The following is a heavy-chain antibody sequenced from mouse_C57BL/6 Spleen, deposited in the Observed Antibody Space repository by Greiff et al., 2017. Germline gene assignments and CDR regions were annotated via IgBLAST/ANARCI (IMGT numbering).Heavy chain of an antibody. D-gene: IGHD3-3*01. CDR2: IYPGDGNT. CDR1: GYAFSSSW. Sequence: QVQLKESGAELVKPGASVKISCKASGYAFSSSWMNWVKQRPGKGLEWIGRIYPGDGNTNYNGKFKGKATLTADKSSSTAYMQLSSLTSEDSAVYFCASGDDFDYWGQGTTLTVSS. CDR3: ASGDDFDY. J-gene: IGHJ2*01. V-gene: IGHV1-82*01.